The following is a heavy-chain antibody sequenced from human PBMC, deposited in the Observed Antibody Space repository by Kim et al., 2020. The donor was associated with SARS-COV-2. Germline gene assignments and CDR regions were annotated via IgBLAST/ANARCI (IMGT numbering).Heavy chain of an antibody. J-gene: IGHJ5*02. CDR1: GFTFSDYY. CDR2: ISSSSSYT. V-gene: IGHV3-11*06. CDR3: ARDKSSGLGGNWFDP. Sequence: GGSLRLSCAASGFTFSDYYMSWIRRAPGKGLEWVSYISSSSSYTNYADSVKGRFTISRDNAKNSLYLQMNSLRAEDTAVYYCARDKSSGLGGNWFDPWGQGTLVTVSS. D-gene: IGHD3-22*01.